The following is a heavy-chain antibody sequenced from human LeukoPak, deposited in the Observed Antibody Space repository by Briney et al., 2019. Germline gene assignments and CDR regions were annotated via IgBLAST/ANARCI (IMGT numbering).Heavy chain of an antibody. D-gene: IGHD4-17*01. CDR1: GGSISSYY. CDR3: ARGVHGDYRWYFDL. V-gene: IGHV4-59*01. CDR2: IYYSGST. Sequence: PSETLSLTCTVSGGSISSYYWSWIRQPPGKGLEWIGYIYYSGSTNYNPSLKSRVTISVDTSKNKFSLKLSAVTAADTAVYYCARGVHGDYRWYFDLWGCGTLVTVSS. J-gene: IGHJ2*01.